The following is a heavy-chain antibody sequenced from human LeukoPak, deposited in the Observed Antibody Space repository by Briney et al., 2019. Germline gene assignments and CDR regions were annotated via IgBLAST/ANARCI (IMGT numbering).Heavy chain of an antibody. CDR3: ARGRKVLRFLGWLFYDY. Sequence: SETLSLTCTVSGGSVSSGSYYWSWIRQPPGKGLEWIGEINHSGSTNYNPSLKSRVTISVDTSKNQFSLKLSSVTAADTAVYYCARGRKVLRFLGWLFYDYWGQGTLVTVSS. V-gene: IGHV4-61*01. CDR2: INHSGST. CDR1: GGSVSSGSYY. D-gene: IGHD3-3*01. J-gene: IGHJ4*02.